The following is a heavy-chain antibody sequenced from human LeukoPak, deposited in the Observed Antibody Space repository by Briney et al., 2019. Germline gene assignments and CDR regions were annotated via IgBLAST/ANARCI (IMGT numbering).Heavy chain of an antibody. V-gene: IGHV1-2*02. D-gene: IGHD6-13*01. CDR3: ARYSPAPLDAFEI. J-gene: IGHJ3*02. CDR2: INANSGGT. CDR1: GYTFTDYY. Sequence: ASVKVSCEASGYTFTDYYIHWVRQTPGQGLEWMGWINANSGGTNYAQNFQGRVTMTRDTSTTTAYMEVSRLRSDDTAVYYCARYSPAPLDAFEIRGQGTMVSVSS.